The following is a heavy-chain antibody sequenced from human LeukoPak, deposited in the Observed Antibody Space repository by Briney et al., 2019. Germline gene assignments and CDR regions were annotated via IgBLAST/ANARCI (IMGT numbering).Heavy chain of an antibody. CDR2: IYYSGSI. J-gene: IGHJ4*02. V-gene: IGHV4-59*02. D-gene: IGHD4-17*01. CDR1: GGSVTTYH. CDR3: ARYPGASGDSYYFDY. Sequence: SETLSLTCTVSGGSVTTYHWGWIRQPPGKGLEWIGYIYYSGSINYNPSLNSRVTISLDTSQSEFSLYLRSVTAADTAVYYCARYPGASGDSYYFDYWGQGTRVTVSS.